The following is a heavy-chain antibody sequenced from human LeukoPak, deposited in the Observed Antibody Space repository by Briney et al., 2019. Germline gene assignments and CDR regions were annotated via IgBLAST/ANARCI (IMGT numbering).Heavy chain of an antibody. J-gene: IGHJ6*02. D-gene: IGHD2-2*02. CDR1: GYTFTGYY. CDR3: ARSESCSSTSCYTVMGVYYGMDV. CDR2: INPNSGGT. Sequence: ASVKVSFKASGYTFTGYYMHWVRQAPGQGLEWMGWINPNSGGTNYAQKFQGRVTMTRDTSISTAYMELSRLRSDDTAVYYCARSESCSSTSCYTVMGVYYGMDVWGQGTTVTVSS. V-gene: IGHV1-2*02.